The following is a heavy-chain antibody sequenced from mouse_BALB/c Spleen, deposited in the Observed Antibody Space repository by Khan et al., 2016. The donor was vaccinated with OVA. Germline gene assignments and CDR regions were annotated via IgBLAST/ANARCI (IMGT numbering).Heavy chain of an antibody. Sequence: IQLVQSGPELKKPGETVKISCKASGYTFRNNGMNWVKQAPGKGLKWMGWINTYTGEPTYADDFKGRFAFSLETSANTAYLQINNLKNEDTATYFCARVGYNGTMDSWGQGTSVTVSS. CDR2: INTYTGEP. V-gene: IGHV9-3-1*01. D-gene: IGHD2-14*01. CDR3: ARVGYNGTMDS. CDR1: GYTFRNNG. J-gene: IGHJ4*01.